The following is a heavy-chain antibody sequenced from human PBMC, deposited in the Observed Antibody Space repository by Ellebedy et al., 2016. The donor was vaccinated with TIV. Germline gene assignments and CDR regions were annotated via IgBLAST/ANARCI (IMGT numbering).Heavy chain of an antibody. V-gene: IGHV4-30-4*01. CDR3: AREGRYHDFWSGYLGY. CDR2: IYDSGST. Sequence: SETLSLTCTVSGDSASSEDHFWSWIRQPPGKGLEWIGYIYDSGSTYYNPSLRDRVTISLDTSKSQFSLNLSSVTAADTAVYYCAREGRYHDFWSGYLGYWGQGTLVTVSS. D-gene: IGHD3-3*01. J-gene: IGHJ4*02. CDR1: GDSASSEDHF.